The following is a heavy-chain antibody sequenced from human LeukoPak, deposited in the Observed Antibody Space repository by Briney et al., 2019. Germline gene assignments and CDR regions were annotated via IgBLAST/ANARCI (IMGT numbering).Heavy chain of an antibody. CDR3: VRDSSSGWYSSYYHYMDV. Sequence: ASVKVSCKASGYTFTSYGISWVRQAPGQGLEWMGWISAYNGKTNYAQKLQGRVTMTTDTSTTTAHMELRSLRSDDTAVYYCVRDSSSGWYSSYYHYMDVWGKGATVTISS. V-gene: IGHV1-18*01. D-gene: IGHD6-19*01. CDR2: ISAYNGKT. CDR1: GYTFTSYG. J-gene: IGHJ6*03.